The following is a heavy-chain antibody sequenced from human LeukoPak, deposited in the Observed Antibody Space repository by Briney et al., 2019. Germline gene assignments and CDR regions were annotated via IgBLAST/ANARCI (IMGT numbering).Heavy chain of an antibody. D-gene: IGHD1-26*01. J-gene: IGHJ6*03. CDR3: ARETGATIYYYYYMDV. V-gene: IGHV4-61*02. CDR2: IYTSGST. CDR1: GGSISSGSYY. Sequence: PSQTLSLTCTASGGSISSGSYYWSWIRQPAGKGLEWIGRIYTSGSTNYNPSLKSRVTISVDTSKNQFSLKLSSVTAADTAVYYCARETGATIYYYYYMDVWGKGTTVTVSS.